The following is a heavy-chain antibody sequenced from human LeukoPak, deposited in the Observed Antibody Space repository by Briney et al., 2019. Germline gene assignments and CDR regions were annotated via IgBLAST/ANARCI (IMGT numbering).Heavy chain of an antibody. CDR1: GFTFDDYA. CDR2: ISWNSGSI. D-gene: IGHD2-2*01. V-gene: IGHV3-9*03. Sequence: PGRSLRLSCAASGFTFDDYAMHWVRQAPGKGLEWVSGISWNSGSIGYADSVKGRFTISRDNAKNSLYLQMNSLRAEDMALYYCAKADCSSTSCPHFDYWAREPWSPSPQ. J-gene: IGHJ4*02. CDR3: AKADCSSTSCPHFDY.